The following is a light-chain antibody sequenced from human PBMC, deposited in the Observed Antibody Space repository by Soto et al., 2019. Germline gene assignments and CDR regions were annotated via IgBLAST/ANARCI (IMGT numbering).Light chain of an antibody. CDR3: QQYYSTPYN. J-gene: IGKJ2*01. CDR1: QSVLYSSNNENY. V-gene: IGKV4-1*01. CDR2: WAS. Sequence: EIVMTQSPDSLAVSLGERATINCKSSQSVLYSSNNENYLAWYQQKPGQSPKLLIHWASTRKSGVPDRFSGSGYGTDFTLTINSLQAEDVAVYFCQQYYSTPYNFGQGTKLEIK.